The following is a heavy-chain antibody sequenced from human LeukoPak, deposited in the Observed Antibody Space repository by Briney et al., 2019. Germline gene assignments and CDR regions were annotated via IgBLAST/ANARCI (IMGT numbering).Heavy chain of an antibody. CDR2: IYYRGST. Sequence: SETLSLTCTVSGGSINNYYWSWIRQPPGKGLEWIGYIYYRGSTNYNSSLKSRVTFSVDTSKNQFSLKLNSVTAADTAVYYCARGGDYGDLRYFDYWGQGILVTVSS. D-gene: IGHD4-17*01. CDR3: ARGGDYGDLRYFDY. J-gene: IGHJ4*02. CDR1: GGSINNYY. V-gene: IGHV4-59*01.